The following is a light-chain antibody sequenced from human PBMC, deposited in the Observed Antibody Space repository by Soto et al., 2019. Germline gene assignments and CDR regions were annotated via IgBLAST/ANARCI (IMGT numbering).Light chain of an antibody. J-gene: IGLJ1*01. CDR3: SSYANSDNYV. CDR2: EVS. V-gene: IGLV2-8*01. Sequence: QSVLTQPPSASGSPGQSVTISCSGTSSDIGGYTYVSWYQHHPGKAPKLMIYEVSKRPSGVPDRFSGPKSGNTASLTVSGLQAEDEADYYCSSYANSDNYVFGTGTKVTVL. CDR1: SSDIGGYTY.